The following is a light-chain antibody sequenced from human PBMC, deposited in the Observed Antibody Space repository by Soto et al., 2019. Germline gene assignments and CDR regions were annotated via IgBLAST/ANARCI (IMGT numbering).Light chain of an antibody. CDR2: DVS. Sequence: QSALTQPASVSGSPGQSITISCTGTSSDVGGYNYVSWYQQHPGKAPKLMIYDVSSRPSGVSNRFSGSKSGNTASLIISGLLAEDEADYHCTSYTANKTPLFGGGTKLTVL. J-gene: IGLJ2*01. CDR3: TSYTANKTPL. V-gene: IGLV2-14*03. CDR1: SSDVGGYNY.